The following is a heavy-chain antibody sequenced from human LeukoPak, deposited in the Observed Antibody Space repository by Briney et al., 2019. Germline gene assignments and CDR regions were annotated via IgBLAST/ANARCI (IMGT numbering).Heavy chain of an antibody. CDR2: ISSSGSTI. D-gene: IGHD1-26*01. J-gene: IGHJ4*02. V-gene: IGHV3-11*01. Sequence: GGSLRLSRAASGFTFSDYYMSWIRQAPGKGLGWVSYISSSGSTIYYADSVKGRFTISRDNAKNSPYLQMNSLRAEDTAVYYCARSRKWRYFDHWGQGTLVTVSS. CDR3: ARSRKWRYFDH. CDR1: GFTFSDYY.